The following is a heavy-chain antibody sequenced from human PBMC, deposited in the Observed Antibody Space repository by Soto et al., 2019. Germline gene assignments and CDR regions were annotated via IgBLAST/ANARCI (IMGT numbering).Heavy chain of an antibody. Sequence: QVQLVQSGAEVKKPGSSVKVSCKASGGTFSSYAISWVRQAPGQGLEWMGGIIPIFGTANYAQKFQGRVTITADESTRTAYMELRSLRSGDTAVYYCGRGGGAGIVVVGSFDYWGQGTLVTVSS. CDR2: IIPIFGTA. CDR3: GRGGGAGIVVVGSFDY. V-gene: IGHV1-69*01. CDR1: GGTFSSYA. J-gene: IGHJ4*02. D-gene: IGHD2-15*01.